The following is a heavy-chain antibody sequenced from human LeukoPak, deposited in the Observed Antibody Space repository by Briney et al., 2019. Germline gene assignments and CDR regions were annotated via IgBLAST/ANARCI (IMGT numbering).Heavy chain of an antibody. CDR1: GFTFSDHA. CDR2: ISRNGTRT. J-gene: IGHJ4*02. V-gene: IGHV3-64*02. D-gene: IGHD6-13*01. Sequence: PGGSLRLSCATSGFTFSDHALHWVRQAPGKGLQYVSAISRNGTRTFYADSVKDRFTISRDNAKNSLYLQMNSLRAEDTAVYYCAREPTYSSSWYTSCDYWGQGTLVTVSS. CDR3: AREPTYSSSWYTSCDY.